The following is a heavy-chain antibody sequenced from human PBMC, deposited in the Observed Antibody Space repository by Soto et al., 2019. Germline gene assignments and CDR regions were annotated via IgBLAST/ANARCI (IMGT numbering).Heavy chain of an antibody. CDR1: GFTFSNAW. CDR3: AKDPPLHSSGGWERPFDY. V-gene: IGHV3-15*01. D-gene: IGHD6-19*01. J-gene: IGHJ4*02. CDR2: IKSKTDGGTT. Sequence: GGSLRLSCAASGFTFSNAWMSWVRQAPGKGLEWVGRIKSKTDGGTTDYAAPVKGRFTISRDDSKNTLYLQMNSLRAEDTAVYYCAKDPPLHSSGGWERPFDYWGQGTLVTVSS.